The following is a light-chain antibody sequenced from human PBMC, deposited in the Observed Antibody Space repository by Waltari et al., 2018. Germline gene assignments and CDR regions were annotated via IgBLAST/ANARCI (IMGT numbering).Light chain of an antibody. Sequence: DIVMTQSPDSLAVSLGERATINCKSSQSVISSFNNKNYLTRFQQKAGEPPKLLIYWASTWGSGVPDRFSGSGSGTDFTLTISGLQAEDVAVYYCQQYSATPPTFGQGTKVEIK. CDR3: QQYSATPPT. J-gene: IGKJ1*01. CDR1: QSVISSFNNKNY. V-gene: IGKV4-1*01. CDR2: WAS.